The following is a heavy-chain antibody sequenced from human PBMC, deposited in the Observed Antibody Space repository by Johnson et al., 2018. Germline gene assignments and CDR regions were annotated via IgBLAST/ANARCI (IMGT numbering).Heavy chain of an antibody. V-gene: IGHV3-48*02. Sequence: VQLVQSGGGLVQPGGSLRLSCAASGFTFSTYTMNWVRQAQGKGLEWVSYISYDSSTIYYADSVKGRFTISRDNAKNSLYLQMNSLRDEDTAVYYCARAETYFQHWGQGTLVTVSS. J-gene: IGHJ1*01. CDR1: GFTFSTYT. CDR3: ARAETYFQH. CDR2: ISYDSSTI.